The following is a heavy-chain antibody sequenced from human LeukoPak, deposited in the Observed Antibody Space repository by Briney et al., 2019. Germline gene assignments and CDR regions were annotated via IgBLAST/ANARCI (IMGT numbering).Heavy chain of an antibody. CDR3: AKREVGVSKPFDY. J-gene: IGHJ4*02. V-gene: IGHV3-23*01. CDR1: GFTFSSYA. CDR2: ITGSGGST. D-gene: IGHD1-26*01. Sequence: GGSLRLSCAASGFTFSSYAMSWVRQAPGKGLEWVSAITGSGGSTNYADSVKGRFTISRDNSKNMMYLQMNSLRAEDTAVYYCAKREVGVSKPFDYGGQGTLVTVSS.